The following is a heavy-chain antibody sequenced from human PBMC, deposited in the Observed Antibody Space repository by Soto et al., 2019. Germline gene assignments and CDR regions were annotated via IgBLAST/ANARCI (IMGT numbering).Heavy chain of an antibody. Sequence: SETLSLTCTVSGGSISSYYWSWIRQPPGKGLEWIGYIYYSGSTNYNPSLKSRVTISVDTSKNQFSLKLSSVTAADTAVYYCARYQDDVYGDYARAGWFDPWGRGTLVTVSS. CDR1: GGSISSYY. CDR3: ARYQDDVYGDYARAGWFDP. D-gene: IGHD4-17*01. J-gene: IGHJ5*02. V-gene: IGHV4-59*01. CDR2: IYYSGST.